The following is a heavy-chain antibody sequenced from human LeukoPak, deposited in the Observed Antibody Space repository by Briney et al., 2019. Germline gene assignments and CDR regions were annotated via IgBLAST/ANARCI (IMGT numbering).Heavy chain of an antibody. Sequence: SVKVSRKPSGGSFSSYAISWVRQAPRQGLEWVGRIIPILGIAHYAQNSQGRVPITADKSTSTAYMELSSLRSVDTAVYYGARDEYGDYERAFDIWGQGTMVTVSS. J-gene: IGHJ3*02. CDR2: IIPILGIA. CDR1: GGSFSSYA. V-gene: IGHV1-69*04. CDR3: ARDEYGDYERAFDI. D-gene: IGHD4-17*01.